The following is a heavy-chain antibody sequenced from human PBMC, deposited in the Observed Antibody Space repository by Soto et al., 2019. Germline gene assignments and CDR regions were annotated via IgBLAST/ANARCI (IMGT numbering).Heavy chain of an antibody. J-gene: IGHJ4*02. CDR3: ARVPKSPIAARRDYFDY. CDR2: ISSSSSYI. CDR1: GFTFSSYS. D-gene: IGHD6-13*01. V-gene: IGHV3-21*01. Sequence: PGGSLRLSCAASGFTFSSYSMNWVRQAPGKGLEWVSSISSSSSYIYYADSVKGRFTISRDNAKNSLYLQMNSLRAEDTAVYCCARVPKSPIAARRDYFDYWGQGTLVTVSS.